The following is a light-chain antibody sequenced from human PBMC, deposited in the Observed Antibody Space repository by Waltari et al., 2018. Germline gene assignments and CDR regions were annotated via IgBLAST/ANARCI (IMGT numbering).Light chain of an antibody. V-gene: IGKV3-20*01. CDR3: QNHERLPAT. CDR1: QSVSRY. J-gene: IGKJ1*01. CDR2: AAS. Sequence: IVLTQSPGTLSLSPGERATPSCRASQSVSRYLAWYQQRPGQAPRLLIHAASTRATGIPDRFSGSGYGTDFTLTISRLEPEDFAVYYCQNHERLPATFGQGTKVEIK.